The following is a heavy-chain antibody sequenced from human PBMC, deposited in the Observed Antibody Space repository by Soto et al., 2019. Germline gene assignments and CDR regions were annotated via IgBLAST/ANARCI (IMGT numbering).Heavy chain of an antibody. CDR3: AHRAGLQDNWNGGYFDF. D-gene: IGHD1-1*01. CDR1: GFSLSTSGVG. J-gene: IGHJ4*02. V-gene: IGHV2-5*02. Sequence: QITLKESGPTRVKPTQTLTLTCTFSGFSLSTSGVGVGWIRQPPGKALERLALIYWDDDKRYSPSLKSRLTITKDTSKDQVVLTMTNMDPGDTATYYCAHRAGLQDNWNGGYFDFWGQGALVTVSS. CDR2: IYWDDDK.